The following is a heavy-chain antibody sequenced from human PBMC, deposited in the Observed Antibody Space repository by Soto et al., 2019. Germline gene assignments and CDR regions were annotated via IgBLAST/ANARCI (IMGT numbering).Heavy chain of an antibody. CDR3: TRDRAVTNASIVMSY. CDR2: IVVGSGNT. Sequence: SVKVSCKASGFTFTSSAVQWVRQARGQRLEWIGWIVVGSGNTNYAQKFQERVTITRDMSTSTAYMELSSLRSEDTAVYYCTRDRAVTNASIVMSYWGQGTPVTVSS. D-gene: IGHD4-4*01. CDR1: GFTFTSSA. J-gene: IGHJ4*02. V-gene: IGHV1-58*01.